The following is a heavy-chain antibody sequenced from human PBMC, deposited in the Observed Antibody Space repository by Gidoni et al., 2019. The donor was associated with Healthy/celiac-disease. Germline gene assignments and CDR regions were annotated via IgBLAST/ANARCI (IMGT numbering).Heavy chain of an antibody. J-gene: IGHJ4*02. Sequence: KGLEWIGSIYYSGSTYYNPSLKSRVTISIDTSKNQFSLKLSSVTAADTAVYYCARHDYGDSFYYFDYWGQGTLVTVSS. CDR2: IYYSGST. CDR3: ARHDYGDSFYYFDY. V-gene: IGHV4-39*01. D-gene: IGHD4-17*01.